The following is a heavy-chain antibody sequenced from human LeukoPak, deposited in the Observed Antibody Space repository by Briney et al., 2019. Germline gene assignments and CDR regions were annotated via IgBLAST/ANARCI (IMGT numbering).Heavy chain of an antibody. CDR3: ARGRGLDY. V-gene: IGHV4-34*01. J-gene: IGHJ4*02. CDR1: GGSFSGYY. Sequence: SETLSLTCAVYGGSFSGYYWNWIRQPPGKGLEWIGEINHSGSTNYNPSLKSRVTMSVDTSKNQFSLKLTSVTAADTAVYYCARGRGLDYWGQGTLVTVSS. D-gene: IGHD3-10*01. CDR2: INHSGST.